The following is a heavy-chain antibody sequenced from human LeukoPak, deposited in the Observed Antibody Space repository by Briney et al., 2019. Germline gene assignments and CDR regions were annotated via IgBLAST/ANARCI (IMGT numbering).Heavy chain of an antibody. CDR3: ARSILNYYFYSMNV. J-gene: IGHJ6*02. CDR2: ISGSGGRT. Sequence: AGGSLRLSSAASGFTFSSYAMSWVRQAPGKGLEWASGISGSGGRTYYADSVKGRFTISRDNSKNTLYLQMNSLRAEDTAVYYCARSILNYYFYSMNVWGQGTTVTVSS. V-gene: IGHV3-23*01. D-gene: IGHD2-8*02. CDR1: GFTFSSYA.